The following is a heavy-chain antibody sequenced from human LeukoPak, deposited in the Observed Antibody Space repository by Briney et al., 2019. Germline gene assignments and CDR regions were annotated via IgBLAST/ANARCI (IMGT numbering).Heavy chain of an antibody. CDR1: GGSISSGGYY. Sequence: SETLSLTCTVSGGSISSGGYYWSWIRQPPGKGLEWIGYIYHSGSTYYNPSLKSRVTISVDRSKNQFSLKLSSVTAADTAVYYCARDSRDSSGYYDYWGQGTLVTVSS. D-gene: IGHD3-22*01. J-gene: IGHJ4*02. V-gene: IGHV4-30-2*01. CDR2: IYHSGST. CDR3: ARDSRDSSGYYDY.